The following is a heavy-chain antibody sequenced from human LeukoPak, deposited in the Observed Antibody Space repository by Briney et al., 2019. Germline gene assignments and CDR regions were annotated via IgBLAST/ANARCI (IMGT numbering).Heavy chain of an antibody. Sequence: SQTLSLTCAISGDSVSSNSAAWNWIRQSPSRGLEWLGRTYYRSKWYNDYAVSVKSRITINPDTSKNQFSLQLNSVTPEDTAVYYCARAHDYVWGSYRYRPPGYFDYWGQGTLVTVSS. CDR2: TYYRSKWYN. CDR3: ARAHDYVWGSYRYRPPGYFDY. V-gene: IGHV6-1*01. CDR1: GDSVSSNSAA. D-gene: IGHD3-16*02. J-gene: IGHJ4*02.